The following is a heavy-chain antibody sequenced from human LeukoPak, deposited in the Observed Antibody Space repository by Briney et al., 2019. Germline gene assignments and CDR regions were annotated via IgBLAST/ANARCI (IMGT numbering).Heavy chain of an antibody. CDR3: ASSSGWHPNWYFDL. CDR2: IYTSGST. Sequence: SETLSLTCTVSGGSISSGSYYWSWIRQPAGKGLEWIGRIYTSGSTNYNPSLKSRVTISVDTSKNQFSLKLSSVTAADTAVYYCASSSGWHPNWYFDLWGRGTLVTVSS. D-gene: IGHD6-19*01. V-gene: IGHV4-61*02. CDR1: GGSISSGSYY. J-gene: IGHJ2*01.